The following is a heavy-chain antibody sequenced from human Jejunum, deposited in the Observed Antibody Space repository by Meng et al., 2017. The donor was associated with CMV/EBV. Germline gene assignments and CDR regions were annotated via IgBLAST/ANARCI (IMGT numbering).Heavy chain of an antibody. CDR2: RYYSETP. V-gene: IGHV4-61*03. Sequence: YYGSWSRKHTGKGLEWIGDRYYSETPYYSHSLRGRVIISADTAKNHFSLSLTSVTAADTAVYFCASSDCHCSRVDAPLYGMDVWGQGTTVTVSS. J-gene: IGHJ6*02. CDR1: YY. CDR3: ASSDCHCSRVDAPLYGMDV. D-gene: IGHD2-2*01.